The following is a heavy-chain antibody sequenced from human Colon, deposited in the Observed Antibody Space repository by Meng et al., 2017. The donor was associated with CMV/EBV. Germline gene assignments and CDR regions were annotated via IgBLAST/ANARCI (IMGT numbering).Heavy chain of an antibody. D-gene: IGHD2-21*01. Sequence: GESLKISCAASGFTVSSNYMSWVRQAPGKGLEWVANIKEDGSETHYVDSVKGRFTISRDNAKNSLYLQMNSLRGEDTAIYYCVRGHIGLLYWGQGTVVTVSS. CDR2: IKEDGSET. V-gene: IGHV3-7*04. CDR1: GFTVSSNY. J-gene: IGHJ4*02. CDR3: VRGHIGLLY.